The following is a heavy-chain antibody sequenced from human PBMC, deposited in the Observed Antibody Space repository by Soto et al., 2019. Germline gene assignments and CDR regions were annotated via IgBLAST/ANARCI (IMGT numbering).Heavy chain of an antibody. CDR1: GGFVSSGSYY. CDR3: ARVERGTATTVVDAFDI. V-gene: IGHV4-34*01. CDR2: MSHSGGT. J-gene: IGHJ3*02. Sequence: QVQLQQWGAGLLKPSETLSLTCAVYGGFVSSGSYYWSWIRQPPGKGLEWIGEMSHSGGTHFNPSLKSRVTISVDTSKKPFSLKMSSVAAADTALYYCARVERGTATTVVDAFDIWGPGTMVTVSS. D-gene: IGHD1-1*01.